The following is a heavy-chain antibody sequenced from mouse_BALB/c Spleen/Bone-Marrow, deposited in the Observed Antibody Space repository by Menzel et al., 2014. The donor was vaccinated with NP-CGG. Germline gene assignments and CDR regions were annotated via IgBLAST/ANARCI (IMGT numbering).Heavy chain of an antibody. CDR2: VDPANGNT. CDR3: ARYRLGTYFDY. J-gene: IGHJ2*01. D-gene: IGHD2-14*01. CDR1: GFNIKDTY. Sequence: VQLKESGAELVKPGASVKLSCTASGFNIKDTYMHWVKQRPEQGLEWIGRVDPANGNTKYDPKFQGKATITADTSSNTAYLQLSGLTSEDTVVYYCARYRLGTYFDYWGQGTTPTVSS. V-gene: IGHV14-3*02.